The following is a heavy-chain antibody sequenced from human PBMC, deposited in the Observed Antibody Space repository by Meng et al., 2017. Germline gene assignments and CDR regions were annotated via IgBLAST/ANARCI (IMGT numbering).Heavy chain of an antibody. CDR3: ARDEDISAAGKLFGDY. Sequence: VHSWAERKKPGASVKVSCKPSGYNFPDYYIHWVRQAPGQWLEWMGRIDPKNGDTHYAQKFQGRVTMTGDTSISTAYMDLSGLRSDDTAVYYCARDEDISAAGKLFGDYWGQGTLVTVSS. CDR2: IDPKNGDT. V-gene: IGHV1-2*06. D-gene: IGHD6-13*01. CDR1: GYNFPDYY. J-gene: IGHJ4*02.